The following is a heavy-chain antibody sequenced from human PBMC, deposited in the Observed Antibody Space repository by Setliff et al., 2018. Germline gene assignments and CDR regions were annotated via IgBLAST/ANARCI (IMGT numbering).Heavy chain of an antibody. CDR3: ARGRERDYNFWSGYYTYYYYGMDV. J-gene: IGHJ6*02. V-gene: IGHV1-8*02. D-gene: IGHD3-3*01. CDR1: GYTFTSYD. Sequence: ASVKVSCKASGYTFTSYDINWVRQATGQGLEWMGWMSPNSGNTGYAQKFQGRVTMTRNTSISTAYMELSSLRSEDTAVYYCARGRERDYNFWSGYYTYYYYGMDVWGQGTTVTVS. CDR2: MSPNSGNT.